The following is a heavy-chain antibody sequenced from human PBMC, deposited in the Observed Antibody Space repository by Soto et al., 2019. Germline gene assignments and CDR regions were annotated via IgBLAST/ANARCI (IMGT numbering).Heavy chain of an antibody. V-gene: IGHV3-15*01. D-gene: IGHD3-10*01. CDR3: TTTYYYCSGSYYNHGY. CDR1: GFTFGNAW. CDR2: IKSKTDGGTT. Sequence: GASLRLYFTASGFTFGNAWLSWVRQAPGKGLEWVGRIKSKTDGGTTDYAAPVKGRFTISRDDSKNTLYLQMNSLKTEDTAVYYCTTTYYYCSGSYYNHGYWGQGT. J-gene: IGHJ4*02.